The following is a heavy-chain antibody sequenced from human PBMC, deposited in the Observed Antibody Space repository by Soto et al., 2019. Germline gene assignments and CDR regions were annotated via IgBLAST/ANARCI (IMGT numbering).Heavy chain of an antibody. CDR3: GRDAVTKRDFYYYGMDV. V-gene: IGHV4-39*07. Sequence: SETLSLTCTVSGVSISSSSYYWGWIRQPPGKGLEWIGSISYSGSTDYAPSLKSRVTMSVDTSKNQFSLNLTSVTAADTAVYYCGRDAVTKRDFYYYGMDVWGRGTTVTVSS. CDR1: GVSISSSSYY. J-gene: IGHJ6*02. CDR2: ISYSGST. D-gene: IGHD4-4*01.